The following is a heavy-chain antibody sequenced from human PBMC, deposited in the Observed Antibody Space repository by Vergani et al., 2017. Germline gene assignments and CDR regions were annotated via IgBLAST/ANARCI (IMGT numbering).Heavy chain of an antibody. D-gene: IGHD4-11*01. CDR3: ARDLSYSTAWPFFDS. J-gene: IGHJ4*02. CDR2: IGTAGDT. V-gene: IGHV3-13*01. CDR1: GFTFSSYD. Sequence: EVQLVESGGGLVQPGGSLRLSCAASGFTFSSYDMHWVRQATGKGLEWVSAIGTAGDTYYPGSVKGRFTISRENAKNSLYLQMNSLRAGDTAMYFCARDLSYSTAWPFFDSRGQGTLVTVSS.